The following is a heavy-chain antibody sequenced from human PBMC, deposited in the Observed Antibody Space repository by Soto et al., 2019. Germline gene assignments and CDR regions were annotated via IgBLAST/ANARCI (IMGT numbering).Heavy chain of an antibody. V-gene: IGHV3-23*01. CDR3: ARDAVPGNGRYDWFDP. D-gene: IGHD6-19*01. CDR1: GFTFCIYA. CDR2: IGASAT. Sequence: GGALRLSXANSGFTFCIYAMSLVRPAPGKGLEWVSTIGASATQYTDSVKGRFTISRDDSNNALFLQMNSLRVDDTGIYYCARDAVPGNGRYDWFDPWGQGTLVTVSS. J-gene: IGHJ5*02.